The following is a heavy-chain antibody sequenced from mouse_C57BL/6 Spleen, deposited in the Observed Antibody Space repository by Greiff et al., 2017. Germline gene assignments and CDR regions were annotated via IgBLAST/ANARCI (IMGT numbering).Heavy chain of an antibody. D-gene: IGHD2-5*01. Sequence: QVQLQQPGAELVRPGSSVKLSCKASGYTFTSYWMHWVKQRPIQGLEWIGNIDPSDSETHYNQKFKDKATLTVDKSSSTAYMQLSSLTSEYSAVDYGGRGYSNYDYWGQGTTLTVSS. CDR3: GRGYSNYDY. CDR2: IDPSDSET. J-gene: IGHJ2*01. V-gene: IGHV1-52*01. CDR1: GYTFTSYW.